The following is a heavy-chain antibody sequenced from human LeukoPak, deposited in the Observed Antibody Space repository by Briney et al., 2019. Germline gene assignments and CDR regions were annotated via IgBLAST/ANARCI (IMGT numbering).Heavy chain of an antibody. D-gene: IGHD5-18*01. V-gene: IGHV1-2*02. CDR1: GYTFIDYY. CDR2: INPNSGGT. Sequence: ASVKVSCKASGYTFIDYYIHWVRQAPGQGLEWMGWINPNSGGTNYAQKFQGRVTMTRDTSISTAYMELSRLRSDDTAVYYCARVLGHHSYGYTFDYWGQGTLVTVSS. CDR3: ARVLGHHSYGYTFDY. J-gene: IGHJ4*02.